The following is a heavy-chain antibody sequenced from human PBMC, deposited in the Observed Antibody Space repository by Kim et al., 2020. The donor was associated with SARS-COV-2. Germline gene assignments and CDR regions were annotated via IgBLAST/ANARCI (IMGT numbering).Heavy chain of an antibody. D-gene: IGHD2-21*02. J-gene: IGHJ4*02. V-gene: IGHV3-33*01. Sequence: KKYDADAVNGRFIVSRDNSKNTLYLQMNSLKAEDTAVYYCARDFTADYFDYWGQGTLVTVSS. CDR2: KK. CDR3: ARDFTADYFDY.